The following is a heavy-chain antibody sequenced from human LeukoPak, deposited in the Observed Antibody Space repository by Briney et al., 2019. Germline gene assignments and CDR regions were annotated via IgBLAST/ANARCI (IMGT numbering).Heavy chain of an antibody. Sequence: GRSLRLSCAASGFTFSSYWMHWVRQAPGKGLVWVPRIKSDGSTTTYADSVKGRFTISRDNAKNTLYLQMNSLRAKDTAVYYCAFQWELLRGVDYWGQGTLVTVSS. J-gene: IGHJ4*02. CDR2: IKSDGSTT. D-gene: IGHD1-26*01. CDR3: AFQWELLRGVDY. CDR1: GFTFSSYW. V-gene: IGHV3-74*03.